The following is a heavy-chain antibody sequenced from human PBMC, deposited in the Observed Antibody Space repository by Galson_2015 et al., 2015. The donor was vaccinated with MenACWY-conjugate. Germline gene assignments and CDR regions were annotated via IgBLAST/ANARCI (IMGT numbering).Heavy chain of an antibody. CDR3: AKGGLWYSSGWYSNYYYYGMDV. Sequence: SLRLSCAASGFTFSSYGMHWVRQAPGKGLEWVAVISYDGSNKYYADSVKGRFTISRDNSKNTLYLQMNSLRAEDPAVYYCAKGGLWYSSGWYSNYYYYGMDVWGQGTTVTVSS. CDR2: ISYDGSNK. J-gene: IGHJ6*02. CDR1: GFTFSSYG. V-gene: IGHV3-30*18. D-gene: IGHD6-19*01.